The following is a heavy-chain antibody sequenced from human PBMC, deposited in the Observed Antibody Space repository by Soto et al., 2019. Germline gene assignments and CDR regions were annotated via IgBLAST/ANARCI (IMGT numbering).Heavy chain of an antibody. Sequence: QVQLVQSGAEVKKPGASVKVSCKASGYTFTSYGISWVRQAPGQGLEWRGWISAYNGNTNYAQKLQGRVTMTTDTSTSTAYMELRSLRSDDTAVYYCALYGDYEDPNYYYGMDVWGQGTTVTVSS. V-gene: IGHV1-18*01. D-gene: IGHD4-17*01. J-gene: IGHJ6*02. CDR2: ISAYNGNT. CDR1: GYTFTSYG. CDR3: ALYGDYEDPNYYYGMDV.